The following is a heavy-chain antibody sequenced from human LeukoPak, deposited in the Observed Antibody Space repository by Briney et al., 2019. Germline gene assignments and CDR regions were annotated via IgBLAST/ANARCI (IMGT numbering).Heavy chain of an antibody. CDR3: ATDRGWRTSGYYLYYFEY. J-gene: IGHJ4*02. CDR1: GFVFRNYF. CDR2: IKNDGSER. V-gene: IGHV3-7*01. D-gene: IGHD3-3*01. Sequence: GGSLRLSCAASGFVFRNYFISWVRQAPGKGLEWVASIKNDGSERYYVDSVRGRYTISRDNTKNSLFLQMSSLRAEDTAVYYCATDRGWRTSGYYLYYFEYWGQGTLVTFSS.